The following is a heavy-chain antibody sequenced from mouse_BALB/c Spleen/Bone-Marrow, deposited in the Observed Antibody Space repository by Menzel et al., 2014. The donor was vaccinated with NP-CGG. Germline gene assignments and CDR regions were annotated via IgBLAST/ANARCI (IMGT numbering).Heavy chain of an antibody. CDR2: ILPGSDST. V-gene: IGHV1-9*01. CDR3: ASWGYDGYFYAMDY. J-gene: IGHJ4*01. Sequence: QVQLQQSGAELMKPGASVKISCKATGYTFSSYWIEWVKQRPGHGLEWIGEILPGSDSTNYNEKFKGKATFTADTSSNTAYMQLSSLTSEDSAVYYGASWGYDGYFYAMDYWGQGTSVTVSS. CDR1: GYTFSSYW. D-gene: IGHD2-3*01.